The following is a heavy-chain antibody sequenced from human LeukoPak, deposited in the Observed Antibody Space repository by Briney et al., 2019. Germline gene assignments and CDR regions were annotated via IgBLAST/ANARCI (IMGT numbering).Heavy chain of an antibody. D-gene: IGHD3-22*01. CDR2: IYYSGST. CDR3: ARHVHYYDNTMNPFDY. V-gene: IGHV4-39*01. CDR1: GGSISSSSYY. J-gene: IGHJ4*02. Sequence: PSETLSLTCTVSGGSISSSSYYWGWIRQPPGKGLEWIGSIYYSGSTYYNPSLKSRVTISVDTSKNQFSLKLSSVTAADTAVYYCARHVHYYDNTMNPFDYWGQGTLVTVSS.